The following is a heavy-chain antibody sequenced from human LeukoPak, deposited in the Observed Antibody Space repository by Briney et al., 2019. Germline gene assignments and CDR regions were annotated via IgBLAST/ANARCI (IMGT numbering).Heavy chain of an antibody. CDR2: IYYSGST. D-gene: IGHD3-22*01. V-gene: IGHV4-59*01. CDR3: ARGPIYSGDSSGYYPPVWYFNL. Sequence: PSETLSLTCTVSGGSISSYYWSWIRQPPGKGLEWIGYIYYSGSTNYNPSLKSRVTISVDTSKDQFSLKLSSVTAADTAVYYCARGPIYSGDSSGYYPPVWYFNLWGRGTLVTVYS. J-gene: IGHJ2*01. CDR1: GGSISSYY.